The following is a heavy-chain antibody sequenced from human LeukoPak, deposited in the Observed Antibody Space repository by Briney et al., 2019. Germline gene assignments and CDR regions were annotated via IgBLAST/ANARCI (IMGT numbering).Heavy chain of an antibody. CDR1: GYTFTSYG. J-gene: IGHJ5*02. Sequence: ASVKVSCKASGYTFTSYGISWVRQAPGQGLEWMGWISAYNGNANYAQKPQGRVTMTTDTSTSTAYMELRSLRSDDTAVYYCARVGSGYYFINWFDPWGQGTLVTVSS. CDR2: ISAYNGNA. D-gene: IGHD3-22*01. CDR3: ARVGSGYYFINWFDP. V-gene: IGHV1-18*01.